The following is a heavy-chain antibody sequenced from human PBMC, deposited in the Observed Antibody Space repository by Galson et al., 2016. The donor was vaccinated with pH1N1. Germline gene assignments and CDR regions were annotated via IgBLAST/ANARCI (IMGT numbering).Heavy chain of an antibody. Sequence: SLRLSCAASGFTFSKFAMSWVRQAPGRGLKWVSDISGGGDNPYYADSVKGRFTISRDNSKNILYLHMNILSPEDTGIFYCAKFDWSTMVTPGYFDSWGHGTLVSVSS. J-gene: IGHJ4*01. CDR1: GFTFSKFA. CDR3: AKFDWSTMVTPGYFDS. D-gene: IGHD4-23*01. V-gene: IGHV3-23*01. CDR2: ISGGGDNP.